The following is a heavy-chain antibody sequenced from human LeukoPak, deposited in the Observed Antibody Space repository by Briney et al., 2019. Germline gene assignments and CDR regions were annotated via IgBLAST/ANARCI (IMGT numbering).Heavy chain of an antibody. CDR3: AKDLTVTLHFYYYGMDV. V-gene: IGHV3-23*01. CDR2: ISGSGGST. D-gene: IGHD4-11*01. Sequence: PGGSLRLSCAASGFTFSSYAMSWVRQAPGKGLEWVSAISGSGGSTYYADSVKGRFTISRDNSKNTLYLQMNSLRAEDTAVYYCAKDLTVTLHFYYYGMDVWGQGTTVTVSS. CDR1: GFTFSSYA. J-gene: IGHJ6*02.